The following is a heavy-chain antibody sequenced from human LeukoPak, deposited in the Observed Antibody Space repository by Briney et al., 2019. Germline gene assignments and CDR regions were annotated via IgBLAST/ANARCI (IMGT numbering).Heavy chain of an antibody. Sequence: PGGSLRLSCVASGFTFSSDAMHWVRQAPGKGLEWVSFISSSSGTIYYADSVRGRFTISRDNAKNSLYLQMNSVRVEDTAVYYCARDWALDSWGQGTLVTVSS. CDR3: ARDWALDS. CDR1: GFTFSSDA. CDR2: ISSSSGTI. V-gene: IGHV3-48*01. D-gene: IGHD1-1*01. J-gene: IGHJ4*02.